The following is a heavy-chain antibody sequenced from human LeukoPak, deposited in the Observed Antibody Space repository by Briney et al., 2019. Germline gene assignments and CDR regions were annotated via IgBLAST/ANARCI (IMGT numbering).Heavy chain of an antibody. CDR2: INPNSGGS. D-gene: IGHD3-3*01. Sequence: ASVKLSCKASGYTVTGYNMNWVRQAPGQGLEWLGWINPNSGGSNYAQKFQGRVTMTRDTSISTAYMGLSRLRSVDTAVYYCARDVTIFGARDAFDIWGQGTMVTVSS. J-gene: IGHJ3*02. CDR3: ARDVTIFGARDAFDI. V-gene: IGHV1-2*02. CDR1: GYTVTGYN.